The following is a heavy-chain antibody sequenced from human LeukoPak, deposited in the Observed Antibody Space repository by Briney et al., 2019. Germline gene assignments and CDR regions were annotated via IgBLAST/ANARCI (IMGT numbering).Heavy chain of an antibody. CDR1: GGSFSGYY. V-gene: IGHV3-23*01. CDR2: ISGSGGST. CDR3: AKVDYYDSSGNYPNWFDP. Sequence: ETLSLTCAVYGGSFSGYYWSWLRQAPGKGLEWVSAISGSGGSTYYADSLKGRFTISRDNYKNTLYLQMNSLRAEDTAVYYCAKVDYYDSSGNYPNWFDPWGQGTLVTVSS. J-gene: IGHJ5*02. D-gene: IGHD3-22*01.